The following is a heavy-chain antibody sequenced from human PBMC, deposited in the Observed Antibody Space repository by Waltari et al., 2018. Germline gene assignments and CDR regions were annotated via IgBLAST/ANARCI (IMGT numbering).Heavy chain of an antibody. Sequence: EVQLVETGGGLIQPGGSLRLSCAASGFTVSSNYMSWVRPAPGKGLEWVSVCESGGSKYYAHSLKGRFTISRDNSKNTLYLQMNSLRAEDTAVYYCARGSFEGGLWELPLADWGQGTLVTVSS. CDR1: GFTVSSNY. CDR3: ARGSFEGGLWELPLAD. V-gene: IGHV3-53*02. CDR2: CESGGSK. J-gene: IGHJ4*02. D-gene: IGHD1-26*01.